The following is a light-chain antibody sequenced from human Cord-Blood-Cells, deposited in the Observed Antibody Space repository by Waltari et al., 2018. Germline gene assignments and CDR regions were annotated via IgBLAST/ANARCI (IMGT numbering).Light chain of an antibody. CDR1: QGISSY. CDR3: QQYYSYPFT. V-gene: IGKV1-8*01. Sequence: AIRMTQSPSSLSASTGDRVTITCRASQGISSYLAWYQQKPGKAPKLLIYAASTLQSGVPSRFSGSGSGTDFTLTISYLQSEDFATYYCQQYYSYPFTFGPGTKVDIK. J-gene: IGKJ3*01. CDR2: AAS.